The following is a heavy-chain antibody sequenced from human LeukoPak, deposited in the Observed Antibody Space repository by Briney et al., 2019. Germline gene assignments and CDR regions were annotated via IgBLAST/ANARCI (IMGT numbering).Heavy chain of an antibody. CDR3: ARGRAFFD. CDR2: INNSGST. V-gene: IGHV4-34*01. CDR1: GGSFSGYY. Sequence: SETLSLTCAVYGGSFSGYYWNWIRQPPGKGLEWIGEINNSGSTNYNPSLKSRVTISRDTSKNQFSLKLSSVTAADTAVYYCARGRAFFDWGQGALVTVSS. J-gene: IGHJ4*02. D-gene: IGHD3-3*02.